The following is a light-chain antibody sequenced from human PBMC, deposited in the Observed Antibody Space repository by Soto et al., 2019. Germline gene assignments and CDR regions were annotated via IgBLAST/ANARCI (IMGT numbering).Light chain of an antibody. J-gene: IGLJ1*01. Sequence: QSSLTQPPSVSAAPGRKVTISCSGSSSNIGRNYVAWYQQVPGRAPKVLIYDNDKRPSGIPDRFSGSKSATSATLGITGLQTGDEADYYCGTWDTSLSAGVFGTGTKVTVL. CDR2: DND. CDR3: GTWDTSLSAGV. CDR1: SSNIGRNY. V-gene: IGLV1-51*01.